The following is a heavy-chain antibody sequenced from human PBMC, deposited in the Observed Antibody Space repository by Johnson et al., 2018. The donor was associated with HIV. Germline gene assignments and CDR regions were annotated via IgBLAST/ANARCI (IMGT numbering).Heavy chain of an antibody. V-gene: IGHV3-30*04. CDR2: ISYDGSNK. D-gene: IGHD4-23*01. CDR3: ARDGGETVVGSGALDI. Sequence: QVQLVESGGGVVQPGRSLRLSCAASGFTFSSYAMPWVRQAPGKGLEWVAVISYDGSNKYYEDSVKGRFTISRDNSKNTLYLQMNSLRAEDTAVYYCARDGGETVVGSGALDIWGQGTMVTVSS. CDR1: GFTFSSYA. J-gene: IGHJ3*02.